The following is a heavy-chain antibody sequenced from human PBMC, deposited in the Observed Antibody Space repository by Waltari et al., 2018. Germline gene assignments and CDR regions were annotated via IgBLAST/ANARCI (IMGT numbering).Heavy chain of an antibody. D-gene: IGHD2-15*01. CDR1: GLSFTSFA. V-gene: IGHV3-23*01. CDR3: VVGYLGYCSHNDCDRDEGVDY. Sequence: EVQVLESGGGLVQPGGSLRLSCAASGLSFTSFAISGVRRGPGRGLEWVSGISRSGAHTFYAGSVRGRFTISRDNSKNTLYLQMNSLTAEDTALYYCVVGYLGYCSHNDCDRDEGVDYWGQGTLVTVSS. CDR2: ISRSGAHT. J-gene: IGHJ4*02.